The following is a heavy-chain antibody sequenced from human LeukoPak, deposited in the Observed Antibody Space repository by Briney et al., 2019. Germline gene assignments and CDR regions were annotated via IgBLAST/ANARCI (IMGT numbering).Heavy chain of an antibody. CDR1: GFIFSSYE. V-gene: IGHV3-48*03. CDR2: ISASGSTT. CDR3: AGGIGFDP. Sequence: GSLRLSCAASGFIFSSYEMNWVRQAPGRGLEWVSYISASGSTTYYADSVKGRITISRDNAKNSLYLQMNSLRVEDTAVYYCAGGIGFDPWGQGTLVTVSS. J-gene: IGHJ5*02.